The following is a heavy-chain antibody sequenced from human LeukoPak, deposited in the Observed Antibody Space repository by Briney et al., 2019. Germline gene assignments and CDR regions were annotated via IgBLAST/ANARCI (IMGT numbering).Heavy chain of an antibody. J-gene: IGHJ5*02. CDR2: INPKIGGT. D-gene: IGHD2-15*01. V-gene: IGHV1-2*02. Sequence: ASVKVSCKASGYTFSDYFIHRVRQSPGQGLEWMGWINPKIGGTDYAHKFQGRVTMTRDTSISTAYMELSGLRSDDSAIYYCVRDLFTPRDLWGQGTLVTVSS. CDR3: VRDLFTPRDL. CDR1: GYTFSDYF.